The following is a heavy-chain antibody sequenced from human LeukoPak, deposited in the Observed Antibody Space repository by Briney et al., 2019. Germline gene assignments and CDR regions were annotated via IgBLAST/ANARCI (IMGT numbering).Heavy chain of an antibody. D-gene: IGHD6-13*01. CDR1: GFTFSSYN. CDR3: ASDSSSSAY. CDR2: ISIGTSFI. Sequence: GGSLRLSCAASGFTFSSYNMNWVRQAPGKGLEWVAYISIGTSFIYYADSVKGRFTISRDNAKNSLYLQVNSLRAEDTAVYYCASDSSSSAYWGQGTLVTVSS. J-gene: IGHJ4*02. V-gene: IGHV3-21*01.